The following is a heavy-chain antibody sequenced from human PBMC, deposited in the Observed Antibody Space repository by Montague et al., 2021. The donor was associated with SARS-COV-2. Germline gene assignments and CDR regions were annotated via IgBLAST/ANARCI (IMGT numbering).Heavy chain of an antibody. CDR2: IYDSGST. J-gene: IGHJ4*02. CDR3: ARENTVTTFGGPYYIDS. Sequence: SETLSLTCTVSGGSISSHFWSWIRQPPGKGLEWIGYIYDSGSTNYNPSLKSRVTISVDTSKNQFSLKLSSVTAADTAVYYCARENTVTTFGGPYYIDSWGQGTLVTVSA. V-gene: IGHV4-59*11. D-gene: IGHD4-17*01. CDR1: GGSISSHF.